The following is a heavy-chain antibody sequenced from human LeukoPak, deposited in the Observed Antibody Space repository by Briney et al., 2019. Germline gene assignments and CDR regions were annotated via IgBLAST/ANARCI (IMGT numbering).Heavy chain of an antibody. J-gene: IGHJ4*02. CDR3: AIPSSYDGSRYYHAY. Sequence: PGGSLRLSCAASGISFGSYWVTWVRQAPGKGLEWVANIGQDGTETVYVGSVKGRFTISRDNARKLLFPQMNSLRADDTAVYYCAIPSSYDGSRYYHAYWGQGTLVSVSS. CDR1: GISFGSYW. D-gene: IGHD3-22*01. CDR2: IGQDGTET. V-gene: IGHV3-7*01.